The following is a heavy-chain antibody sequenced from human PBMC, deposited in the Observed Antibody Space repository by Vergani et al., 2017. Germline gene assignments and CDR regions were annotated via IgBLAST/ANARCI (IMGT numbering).Heavy chain of an antibody. CDR1: GYSFTSYA. CDR2: INTNTGNP. Sequence: QVQLVQSGSELKKPGASVKVSCKGSGYSFTSYAMNWVRQAPGQGLEWMGWINTNTGNPTYAQCFTGRFVFSLDTSVSTAYLQNSSLKAEDTAVYYFDRGLYRRDSITIVRRVPGYWGQGTLVTVSS. CDR3: DRGLYRRDSITIVRRVPGY. D-gene: IGHD3-10*01. V-gene: IGHV7-4-1*02. J-gene: IGHJ4*02.